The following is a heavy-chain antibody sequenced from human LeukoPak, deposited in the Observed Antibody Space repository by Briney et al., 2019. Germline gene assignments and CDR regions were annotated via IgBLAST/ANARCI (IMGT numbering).Heavy chain of an antibody. CDR3: ARLSPYYYDSSGYYYAAAFDI. CDR1: GYTFTSYD. D-gene: IGHD3-22*01. J-gene: IGHJ3*02. V-gene: IGHV1-8*03. Sequence: ASVKVSCKASGYTFTSYDINWVRQATGQGLEWMGWMNPNSGNTGYAQKFQGRVTITADKSTSTAYMELSSLRSEDTAVYYCARLSPYYYDSSGYYYAAAFDIWGQGTMVTVSS. CDR2: MNPNSGNT.